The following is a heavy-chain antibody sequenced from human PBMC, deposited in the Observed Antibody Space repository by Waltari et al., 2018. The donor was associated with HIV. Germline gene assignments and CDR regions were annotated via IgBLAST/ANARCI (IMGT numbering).Heavy chain of an antibody. V-gene: IGHV3-15*01. CDR3: TTTWGSRDIVVVPAGDDY. CDR2: IKSKTDGWTT. CDR1: GFTFSNAW. D-gene: IGHD2-2*01. J-gene: IGHJ4*02. Sequence: EVQLVESGGGLAKPGGSLRLSCAASGFTFSNAWMTWVRQAQGKGLWWVGRIKSKTDGWTTDYAAPVKGRFTISRDDSKNTLYLQMNSLKTEDTAVYYCTTTWGSRDIVVVPAGDDYWGQGTLVTVSS.